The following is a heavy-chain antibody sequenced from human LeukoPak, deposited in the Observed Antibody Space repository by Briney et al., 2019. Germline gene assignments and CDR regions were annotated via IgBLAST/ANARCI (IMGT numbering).Heavy chain of an antibody. J-gene: IGHJ4*02. CDR1: GGAFSGYY. Sequence: PSGTPSPTPPVYGGAFSGYYWGWIRQPPRKGLGWVGEINHSGSTNYNPSLKSRVTISVDTSKNQFSLKLSSVTAADTAVYYCARAGWLRTKGYFDYWGQGTLVTVSS. D-gene: IGHD5-12*01. CDR2: INHSGST. CDR3: ARAGWLRTKGYFDY. V-gene: IGHV4-34*01.